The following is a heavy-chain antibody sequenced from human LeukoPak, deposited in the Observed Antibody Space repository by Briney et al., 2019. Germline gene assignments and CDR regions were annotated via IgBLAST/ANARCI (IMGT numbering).Heavy chain of an antibody. CDR1: GGSFSGYY. CDR2: INHSGST. CDR3: ARGGRVYYYYYYGMDV. V-gene: IGHV4-34*01. Sequence: SETLSLTCAVYGGSFSGYYWSWIRQPPGKGLEWIGEINHSGSTNYNPSLKSRVTISVDTSKNQFSLKLSSVTAADTAVYYCARGGRVYYYYYYGMDVWGQGTTVTVSS. J-gene: IGHJ6*02.